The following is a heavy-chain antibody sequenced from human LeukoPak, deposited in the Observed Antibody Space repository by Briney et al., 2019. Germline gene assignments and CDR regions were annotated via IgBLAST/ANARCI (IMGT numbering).Heavy chain of an antibody. D-gene: IGHD5-18*01. J-gene: IGHJ3*02. Sequence: SETLSLTCAVYGGSFSGYYWSWIRQPPGKGLEWIGKINHSGSTNYNPSLKSRVTISVDTSKNQFSLKLSSVTAADTAVYYCARGEYSYGIDAFDIWGRGTMVTVSS. CDR3: ARGEYSYGIDAFDI. V-gene: IGHV4-34*01. CDR1: GGSFSGYY. CDR2: INHSGST.